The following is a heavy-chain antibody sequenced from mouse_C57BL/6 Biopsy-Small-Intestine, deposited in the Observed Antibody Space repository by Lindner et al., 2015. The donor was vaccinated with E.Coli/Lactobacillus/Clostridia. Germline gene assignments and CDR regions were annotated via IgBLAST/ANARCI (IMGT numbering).Heavy chain of an antibody. CDR2: IIPNFDKA. V-gene: IGHV1-81*01. D-gene: IGHD2-1*01. CDR1: GGAFSSSP. Sequence: SVKVSCKASGGAFSSSPFSWVRQAPGQGLEWMGGIIPNFDKADYAQKFQGRVTISADKATSTAYMEPSSLKSEDTAVYYCATRVRVYYYGMDVWGQGTTVTVSS. J-gene: IGHJ1*01. CDR3: ATRVRVYYYGMDV.